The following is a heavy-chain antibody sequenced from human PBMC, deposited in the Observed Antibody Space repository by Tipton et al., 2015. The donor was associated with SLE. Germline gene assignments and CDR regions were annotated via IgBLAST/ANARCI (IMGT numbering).Heavy chain of an antibody. D-gene: IGHD1-1*01. CDR3: TLEGWKYYFNY. V-gene: IGHV4-61*09. J-gene: IGHJ4*02. CDR2: IYTSGST. Sequence: LRLSCTVSGGPISSGSFYWSWIRQPAGKGLEWIGQIYTSGSTNYNPTLKSRVTISVDTSKNPFSLKLLSVTAADTAVTYRTLEGWKYYFNYWGQGTLVTVSS. CDR1: GGPISSGSFY.